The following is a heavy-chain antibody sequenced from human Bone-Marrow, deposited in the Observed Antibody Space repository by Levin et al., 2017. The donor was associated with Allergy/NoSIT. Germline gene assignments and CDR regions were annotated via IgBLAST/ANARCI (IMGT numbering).Heavy chain of an antibody. J-gene: IGHJ6*02. V-gene: IGHV4-59*01. CDR1: GASISRYY. CDR3: ARDAQTSPTRNYGMDV. CDR2: IYYSGST. Sequence: MPSETLSLTCTVSGASISRYYWSWIRQPPGKGLEWIGYIYYSGSTNYNPSLKSRVTISVDTSKNQFSLDLNFVTAADTAVYYCARDAQTSPTRNYGMDVWGQGTTVTVSS.